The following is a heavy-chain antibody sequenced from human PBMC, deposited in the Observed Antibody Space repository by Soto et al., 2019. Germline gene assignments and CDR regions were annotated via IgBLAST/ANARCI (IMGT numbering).Heavy chain of an antibody. J-gene: IGHJ6*02. D-gene: IGHD1-26*01. V-gene: IGHV3-9*01. Sequence: GGCRSLSCVVSGFDLHYLAMPWVRQTAGKGLEWVSGIFWDGNRMDYADSVKGRFFISRDNAKDSLYLQMNSLREDDTALYYCTKDINMGGVDVWGQGTTVTVSS. CDR1: GFDLHYLA. CDR2: IFWDGNRM. CDR3: TKDINMGGVDV.